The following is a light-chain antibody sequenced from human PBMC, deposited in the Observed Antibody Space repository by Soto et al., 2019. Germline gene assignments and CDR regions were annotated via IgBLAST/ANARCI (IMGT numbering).Light chain of an antibody. Sequence: QSALTQPASVSGSPGQSITISCTGTSSDVGGYNYVSWYQQLPGKAPKLMIYDVSNRPSGVSDRFSGSKSGNTASLTISGLRAEDEADYYCSSYTSSSTLGVFGTGTKVTVL. V-gene: IGLV2-14*03. J-gene: IGLJ1*01. CDR3: SSYTSSSTLGV. CDR1: SSDVGGYNY. CDR2: DVS.